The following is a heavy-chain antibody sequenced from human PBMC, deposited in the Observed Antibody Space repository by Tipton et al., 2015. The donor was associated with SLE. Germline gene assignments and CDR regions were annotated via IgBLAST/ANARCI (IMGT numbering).Heavy chain of an antibody. V-gene: IGHV4-4*07. D-gene: IGHD6-19*01. CDR3: ARDSDQWLGIDY. CDR1: GGSISSYY. Sequence: TLSLTCTVSGGSISSYYWSWIRQPAGKGLEWIGRMYISGSTNCNPSLKSRVTISVDTSKNQFSLKLSSVTAADTAMYYCARDSDQWLGIDYWGQGTLVTVSS. CDR2: MYISGST. J-gene: IGHJ4*02.